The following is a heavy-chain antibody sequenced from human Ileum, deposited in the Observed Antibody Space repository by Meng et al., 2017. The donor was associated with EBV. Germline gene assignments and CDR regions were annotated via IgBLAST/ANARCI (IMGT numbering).Heavy chain of an antibody. Sequence: VQLRESGPGLVKSSGTLSLTFGVSGDFMTNNNWWAWVRQPPGKGLEWIGEIYHSGSTNYNPSHQSRATISVDMSKKQFSLKLRSVTAADTAVYYCARTGVGLAFDYWGLGTLVTVSS. D-gene: IGHD2-8*01. CDR1: GDFMTNNNW. J-gene: IGHJ4*02. V-gene: IGHV4-4*02. CDR3: ARTGVGLAFDY. CDR2: IYHSGST.